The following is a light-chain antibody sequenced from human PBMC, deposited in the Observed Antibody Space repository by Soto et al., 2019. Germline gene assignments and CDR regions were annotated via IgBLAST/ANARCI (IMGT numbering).Light chain of an antibody. V-gene: IGLV1-36*01. CDR2: YDD. J-gene: IGLJ1*01. Sequence: QSVLTQPPSVSDAPRQRVTISCSGSSSNIGNNAVNWYQQLPGKAPKLLIYYDDLLPSGVSDRFSGSKSGTSASLAISGLQSEDEADYYCAAWDDSLNGYVFGIGTKVTVL. CDR1: SSNIGNNA. CDR3: AAWDDSLNGYV.